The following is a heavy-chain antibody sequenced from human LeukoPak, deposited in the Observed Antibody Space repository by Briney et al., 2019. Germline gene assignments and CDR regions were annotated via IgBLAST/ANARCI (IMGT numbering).Heavy chain of an antibody. Sequence: PGGSLRLSCAASGFTFSSYIMHWVRQTPGKGLEWVAVISYDGINKYYADSVKGRFTISRDNSKNTLYLQMNSLRAEDTAVYYCAKDQEYRGEWSGKGNAFDIWGQGTMVTVSS. V-gene: IGHV3-30*04. D-gene: IGHD3-3*01. CDR3: AKDQEYRGEWSGKGNAFDI. CDR1: GFTFSSYI. CDR2: ISYDGINK. J-gene: IGHJ3*02.